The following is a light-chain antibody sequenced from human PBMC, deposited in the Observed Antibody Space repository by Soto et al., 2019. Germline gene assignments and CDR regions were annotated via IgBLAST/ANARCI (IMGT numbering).Light chain of an antibody. Sequence: DIQMTQSPSTLSGSVGDRVTITCRASQTISNWLAWYQQRPGKAPQLLISDASRLETGVPSRFSGSGSGTGFTFTISSLQPEDFATYYCQQYESLPLTFGQGTRLEI. CDR2: DAS. J-gene: IGKJ5*01. V-gene: IGKV1-5*01. CDR3: QQYESLPLT. CDR1: QTISNW.